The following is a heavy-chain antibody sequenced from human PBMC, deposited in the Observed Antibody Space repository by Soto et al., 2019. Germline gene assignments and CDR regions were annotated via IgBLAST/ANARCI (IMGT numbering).Heavy chain of an antibody. CDR2: ISGSGGST. Sequence: EVQLLESGGGLVQPGGSLRLSCAASGFTFSSYAMSWVRQAPGKGLEWVSAISGSGGSTYYADSVKGRFTISRDNSKNTLYLQMNSLRAEDTAVYYCAKDYAGSSWRDYYYYGMDVWGQGTTVTVSS. CDR3: AKDYAGSSWRDYYYYGMDV. V-gene: IGHV3-23*01. J-gene: IGHJ6*02. CDR1: GFTFSSYA. D-gene: IGHD6-13*01.